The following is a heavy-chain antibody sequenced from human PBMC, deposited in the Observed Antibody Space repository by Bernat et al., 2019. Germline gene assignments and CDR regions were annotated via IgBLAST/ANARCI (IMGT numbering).Heavy chain of an antibody. V-gene: IGHV1-69*01. D-gene: IGHD2-15*01. J-gene: IGHJ4*02. Sequence: QVQLVQSGAEVKKPGSSVKVSCKASGGTFSSYAISWVRQAPGQGLEWMGGIIPIFGTANYAQKFQGRVTITADESTSTAYMELSSLRSEDTAVYYCARVARYCSGGSCYSRWDYWGQGTLVTVSS. CDR2: IIPIFGTA. CDR1: GGTFSSYA. CDR3: ARVARYCSGGSCYSRWDY.